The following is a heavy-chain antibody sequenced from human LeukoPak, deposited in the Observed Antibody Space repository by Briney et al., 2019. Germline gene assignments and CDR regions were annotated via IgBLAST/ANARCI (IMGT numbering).Heavy chain of an antibody. CDR2: INHSGST. J-gene: IGHJ4*02. CDR3: ARALGGYYDSSGYGL. D-gene: IGHD3-22*01. V-gene: IGHV4-34*01. Sequence: SETLSLTCAVYGGSFSGYYLSWIRQPPGKGLEWIGEINHSGSTNYNPALKSRVTISVDTSKNQFSLKLSSVTAADTAVYYCARALGGYYDSSGYGLWGQGTLVTVSS. CDR1: GGSFSGYY.